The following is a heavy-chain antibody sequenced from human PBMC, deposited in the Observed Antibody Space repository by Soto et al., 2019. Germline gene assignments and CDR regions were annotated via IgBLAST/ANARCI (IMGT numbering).Heavy chain of an antibody. D-gene: IGHD1-26*01. CDR2: ISGSGGST. CDR1: GFTFSSYG. J-gene: IGHJ4*02. Sequence: EVQLLESGGGLVQPGGSLRLSCAPSGFTFSSYGMNWVRQAPGKGLEWVSAISGSGGSTYYADSVKGRFTISRDNSKNTLYLQMNSLRAEDTAVYYCAKAPFVGATSPWDYWGQGTLVTVSS. CDR3: AKAPFVGATSPWDY. V-gene: IGHV3-23*01.